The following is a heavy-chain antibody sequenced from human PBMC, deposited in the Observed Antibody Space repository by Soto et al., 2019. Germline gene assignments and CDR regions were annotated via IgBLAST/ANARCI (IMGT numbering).Heavy chain of an antibody. CDR2: IYHSGST. Sequence: SETLSLTCAVSGGSISSGGYSWSWIRQPPGKGLEWIGYIYHSGSTYYNPSLKSRVTISVDRSKNQFSLRLSSVTAADTAVYYCATAPGPYWGQGTLVTVSS. CDR1: GGSISSGGYS. CDR3: ATAPGPY. J-gene: IGHJ4*02. V-gene: IGHV4-30-2*01.